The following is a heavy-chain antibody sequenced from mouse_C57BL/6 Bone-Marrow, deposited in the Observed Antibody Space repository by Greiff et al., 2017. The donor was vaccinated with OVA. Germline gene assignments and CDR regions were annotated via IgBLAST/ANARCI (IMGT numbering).Heavy chain of an antibody. CDR3: ARDSSGYVAYY. D-gene: IGHD3-2*02. V-gene: IGHV1-76*01. CDR2: IYPGSGNT. CDR1: GYTFTDYY. Sequence: VQRVESGAELVRPGASVKLSCKASGYTFTDYYINWVKQRPGQGLEWIARIYPGSGNTYYNEKFKGKATLTAEKSSSTAYMQLSSLTSEDSAVYFCARDSSGYVAYYWGQGTTLTVSS. J-gene: IGHJ2*01.